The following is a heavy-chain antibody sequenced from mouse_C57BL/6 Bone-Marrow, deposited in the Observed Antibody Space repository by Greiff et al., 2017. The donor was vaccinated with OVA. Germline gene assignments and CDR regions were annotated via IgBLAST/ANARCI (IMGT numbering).Heavy chain of an antibody. V-gene: IGHV5-6*01. CDR1: GFTFSSYG. Sequence: EVQGVESGGDLVKPGGSLKLSCAASGFTFSSYGMSWVRQTPDKRLEWVATISSGGSYTYYPDSVKGRFTISRDNAKNTLYLQMSSLKSEDTAMYYWARHEGKAYWGQGTLVTVSA. J-gene: IGHJ3*01. CDR2: ISSGGSYT. CDR3: ARHEGKAY.